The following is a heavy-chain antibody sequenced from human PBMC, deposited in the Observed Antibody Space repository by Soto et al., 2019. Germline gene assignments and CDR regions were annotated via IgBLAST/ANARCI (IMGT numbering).Heavy chain of an antibody. CDR2: IDPSSGTT. V-gene: IGHV1-46*01. Sequence: ASVKVSCKPSGYSFSNFYVHWVRQAPGQGLEWMGIIDPSSGTTSYTQKFQERVTMTTDTSTSTAYMELRSLRSDDTAVYYCARAPEGYYDFWSGYRPGYFDYWGQGTLVTVSS. D-gene: IGHD3-3*01. CDR3: ARAPEGYYDFWSGYRPGYFDY. CDR1: GYSFSNFY. J-gene: IGHJ4*02.